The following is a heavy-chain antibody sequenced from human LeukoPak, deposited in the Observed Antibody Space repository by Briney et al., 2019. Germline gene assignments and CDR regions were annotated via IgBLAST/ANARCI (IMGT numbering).Heavy chain of an antibody. CDR3: ARGPYCSAGSCYPRDYYYYYMDV. CDR1: GFTFSSHE. J-gene: IGHJ6*03. D-gene: IGHD2-15*01. V-gene: IGHV3-13*01. Sequence: GGSLRLSCAASGFTFSSHEMHWVRQPTGKGLEWVPTVCTAGETSYPGSVKGRFNISRENAKNSLYLQMNGLRAGDTAVYYCARGPYCSAGSCYPRDYYYYYMDVWGKGTTVTVSS. CDR2: VCTAGET.